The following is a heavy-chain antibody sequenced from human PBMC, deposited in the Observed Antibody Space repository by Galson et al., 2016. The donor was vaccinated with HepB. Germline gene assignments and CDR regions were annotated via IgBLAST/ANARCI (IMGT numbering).Heavy chain of an antibody. CDR3: AKSNIAAPGPSWFDP. D-gene: IGHD6-13*01. CDR1: GFSFSSHA. J-gene: IGHJ5*02. V-gene: IGHV3-23*01. CDR2: ITSNGRGT. Sequence: SLRLSCAATGFSFSSHAMSWDRQAPGKGLEWISAITSNGRGTYYADSVKGRFTISRDNSRNTLYLQMNSLRPEDTAVYYCAKSNIAAPGPSWFDPWGQGTLVTVSS.